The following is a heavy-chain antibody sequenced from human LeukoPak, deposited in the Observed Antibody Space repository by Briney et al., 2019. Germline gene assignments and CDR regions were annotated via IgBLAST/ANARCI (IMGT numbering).Heavy chain of an antibody. J-gene: IGHJ3*02. CDR1: GGSISGHY. CDR2: IYSTENT. V-gene: IGHV4-4*07. Sequence: SETLSLTCTVSGGSISGHYWSWIRQPAGKGLEWIGRIYSTENTNYNPSLKSRVTMSIDTSKNQFSLRLSSVTAADTAVYYCAASAVAATLPDAFGIWGQGTMVTVSS. CDR3: AASAVAATLPDAFGI. D-gene: IGHD2-15*01.